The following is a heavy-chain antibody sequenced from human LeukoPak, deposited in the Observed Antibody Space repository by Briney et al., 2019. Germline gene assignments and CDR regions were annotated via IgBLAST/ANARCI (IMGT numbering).Heavy chain of an antibody. Sequence: GGSLRLSCAASGFTFSTYWMSWVRQTPGKGLEWVANIKQDGSEKYSVDSVKGRFTISRDNAKNSLYLQMNSLRGEDTAVYYCARFIAAPYYFDYWGRGTLVTVSS. D-gene: IGHD6-13*01. CDR3: ARFIAAPYYFDY. CDR1: GFTFSTYW. CDR2: IKQDGSEK. V-gene: IGHV3-7*01. J-gene: IGHJ4*02.